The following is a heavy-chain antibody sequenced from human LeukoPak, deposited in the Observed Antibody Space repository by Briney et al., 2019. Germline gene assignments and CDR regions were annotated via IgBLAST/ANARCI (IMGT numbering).Heavy chain of an antibody. J-gene: IGHJ4*02. CDR1: GYTFTSYD. V-gene: IGHV1-8*01. D-gene: IGHD2-15*01. Sequence: ASVKVSCKASGYTFTSYDINWVRQATGQGLEWMGWMNPNSGNTGYAQKFHGRVTMTRNTSISTAYMELSSLRSEDTAVYYCARDYQILGYCSGGSCFPADYWGQGTLVTVSS. CDR3: ARDYQILGYCSGGSCFPADY. CDR2: MNPNSGNT.